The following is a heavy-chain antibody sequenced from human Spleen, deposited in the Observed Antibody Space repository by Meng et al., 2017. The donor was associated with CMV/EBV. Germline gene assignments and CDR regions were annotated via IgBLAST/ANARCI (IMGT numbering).Heavy chain of an antibody. CDR2: TSYDGSNK. CDR1: GFTFSDFA. Sequence: GGSLRLSCAASGFTFSDFAMQWVRQAPGQGLEWVAFTSYDGSNKYFSDSVKGRFTISRDNSKNTLYLQMNSLRDEDTAVYYCARGPAYNGNYREADVWGQGTTVTVSS. D-gene: IGHD1-7*01. CDR3: ARGPAYNGNYREADV. V-gene: IGHV3-30*01. J-gene: IGHJ6*02.